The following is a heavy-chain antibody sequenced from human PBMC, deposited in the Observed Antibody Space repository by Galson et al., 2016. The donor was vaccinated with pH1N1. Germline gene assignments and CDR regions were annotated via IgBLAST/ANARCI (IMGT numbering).Heavy chain of an antibody. V-gene: IGHV3-7*01. CDR2: IKEDGSKI. D-gene: IGHD6-19*01. CDR1: GFTFSTYW. J-gene: IGHJ4*02. Sequence: SLRLSCAASGFTFSTYWMSWVRQAPGKGLEWVANIKEDGSKIYYVDSVKGRFTISRDNAKNSLYLQMNSLRVEDTAVYYCARNRWLDGWGQGTLVTVSS. CDR3: ARNRWLDG.